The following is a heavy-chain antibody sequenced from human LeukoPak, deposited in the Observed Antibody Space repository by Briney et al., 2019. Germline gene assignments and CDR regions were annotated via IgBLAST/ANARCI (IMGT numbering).Heavy chain of an antibody. CDR3: AREPDIVVVPAAPDAFDI. CDR1: GYTLTELS. CDR2: FDPEDGET. Sequence: ASVKVSCKVSGYTLTELSMHWVRQAPGKGLEWMGGFDPEDGETIYAQKFQGRVTMTEDTSTDTAYMELSSLRSEDTAVYYCAREPDIVVVPAAPDAFDIWGQGTMVTVSS. J-gene: IGHJ3*02. D-gene: IGHD2-2*01. V-gene: IGHV1-24*01.